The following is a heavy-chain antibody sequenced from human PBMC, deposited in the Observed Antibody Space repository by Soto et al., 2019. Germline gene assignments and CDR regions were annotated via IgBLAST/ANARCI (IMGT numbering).Heavy chain of an antibody. J-gene: IGHJ4*02. CDR2: IYWDDDK. V-gene: IGHV2-5*02. CDR3: AHSIVIVVVPAAETLYYFDY. Sequence: QITLKESGPTLVKPTQTLTLTCTFSGFSLSTSGVGVGWIRQPPGKALEWLALIYWDDDKRYSPSLKSSLTITKDNSKIHMVLTMTHVHSVDTDTYYCAHSIVIVVVPAAETLYYFDYCGEGTPVTFSS. D-gene: IGHD2-2*01. CDR1: GFSLSTSGVG.